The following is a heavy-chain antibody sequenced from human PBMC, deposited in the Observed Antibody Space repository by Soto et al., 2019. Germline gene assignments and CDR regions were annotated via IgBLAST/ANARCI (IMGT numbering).Heavy chain of an antibody. Sequence: QVQLVESGGGVVQPGRSLRLSCAASGFTFSSYGMHWVRQAPGKGLEWVAVISYDGSNKYYSDSVKGRFTISRDNSKNTLYLQMNSLSAEDTAVYYCAKGDCISTSCYPFDPCGQGTLVTVSS. CDR2: ISYDGSNK. J-gene: IGHJ5*02. D-gene: IGHD2-2*01. CDR1: GFTFSSYG. CDR3: AKGDCISTSCYPFDP. V-gene: IGHV3-30*18.